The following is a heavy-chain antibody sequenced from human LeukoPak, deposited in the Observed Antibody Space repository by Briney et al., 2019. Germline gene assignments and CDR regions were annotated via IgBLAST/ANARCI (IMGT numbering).Heavy chain of an antibody. J-gene: IGHJ4*02. D-gene: IGHD5-18*01. V-gene: IGHV3-66*04. CDR3: AKQDTSMDYFDY. Sequence: GGPLKSSCEAPGLTASSGTMPWVRQAPGKGLKWVSFIYSGGTTYYADSVKGRFTISRDNSKNTLYLQMNSLRAEDTAIYYCAKQDTSMDYFDYWGRGTLVSVSS. CDR2: IYSGGTT. CDR1: GLTASSGT.